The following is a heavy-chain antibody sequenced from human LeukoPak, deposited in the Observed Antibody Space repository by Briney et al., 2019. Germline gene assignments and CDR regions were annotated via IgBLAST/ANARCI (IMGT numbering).Heavy chain of an antibody. Sequence: SETLSLTCSVSSNSFSRGHYWGWIRQPPGKGLEWIGTIYHSGNTYYNPSLKSRVTISIDTSKNQFSLKLSSVTAADTAVFYCAGASEYCSDNSCYSPFYFDYWGQGALVTVSS. CDR3: AGASEYCSDNSCYSPFYFDY. J-gene: IGHJ4*02. CDR1: SNSFSRGHY. CDR2: IYHSGNT. D-gene: IGHD2-15*01. V-gene: IGHV4-38-2*02.